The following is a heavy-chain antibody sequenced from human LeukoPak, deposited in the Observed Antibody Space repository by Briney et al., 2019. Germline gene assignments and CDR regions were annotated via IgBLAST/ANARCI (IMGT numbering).Heavy chain of an antibody. D-gene: IGHD6-19*01. CDR2: TYYRSKFYN. Sequence: SQTLSLTCAISGDSVSRDNAGWNWIRQSPSRGLEWLGRTYYRSKFYNDYATSVQSRITIDPDTSRNQLSLQLHSVTPEDTAIYYCVRGQWNPVYYFDSWGQGTLVTVSS. CDR1: GDSVSRDNAG. V-gene: IGHV6-1*01. CDR3: VRGQWNPVYYFDS. J-gene: IGHJ4*02.